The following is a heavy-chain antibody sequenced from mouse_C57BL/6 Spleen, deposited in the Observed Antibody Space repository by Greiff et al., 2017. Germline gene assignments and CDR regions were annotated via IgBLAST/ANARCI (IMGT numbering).Heavy chain of an antibody. CDR2: IDPSDSET. Sequence: QVQLQQPGAELVRPGSSVKLSCKASGYTFTSYWMHWVKQRPIQGLEWIGNIDPSDSETHYNQKFKDKATLTVDKSSSTAYMQLSSLTSEDSAVYSCAGNYYGSSYETMDYWGQGTSVTVSP. J-gene: IGHJ4*01. CDR1: GYTFTSYW. CDR3: AGNYYGSSYETMDY. V-gene: IGHV1-52*01. D-gene: IGHD1-1*01.